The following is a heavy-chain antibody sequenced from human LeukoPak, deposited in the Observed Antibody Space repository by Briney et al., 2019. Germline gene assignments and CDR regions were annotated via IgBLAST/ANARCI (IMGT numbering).Heavy chain of an antibody. CDR1: GGSISSYY. CDR2: IYYSGST. J-gene: IGHJ5*02. CDR3: ARVALIAAAGSAWFDP. D-gene: IGHD6-13*01. Sequence: SETLSLTCTVSGGSISSYYWGWIRQPPGKGLEWIGSIYYSGSTYYNPSLKSRVTISVDTSKNQFSLKLSSVTAADTAAYYCARVALIAAAGSAWFDPWGQGTLVTVSS. V-gene: IGHV4-39*07.